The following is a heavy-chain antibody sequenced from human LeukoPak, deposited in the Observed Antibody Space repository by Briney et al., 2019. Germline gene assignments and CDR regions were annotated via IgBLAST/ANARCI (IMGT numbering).Heavy chain of an antibody. D-gene: IGHD1-7*01. Sequence: GGSLRLSCAASGFSVSTNYMIWVRQAPGMGLECVSVISSHGTTNYADSVKGRFTISRDNSKNMLYLQMNSLRAEDTAEYYCAKEQRDWNYGVFDYWGQGTQVTVSS. CDR1: GFSVSTNY. CDR2: ISSHGTT. J-gene: IGHJ4*02. CDR3: AKEQRDWNYGVFDY. V-gene: IGHV3-53*01.